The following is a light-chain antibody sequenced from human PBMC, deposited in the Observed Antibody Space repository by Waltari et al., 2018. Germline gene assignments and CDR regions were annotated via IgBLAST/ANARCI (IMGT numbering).Light chain of an antibody. Sequence: QSALTQPASVSGSPGQSITISCTGTSSDVGGYNLVSWYQHHPGKAPKVMICEGRERPSGVSNRFSGTNSGNTAPLAISGLQAEDEADYYCCSYAGSSPSVVFGGGTKLTVL. CDR2: EGR. CDR3: CSYAGSSPSVV. J-gene: IGLJ2*01. CDR1: SSDVGGYNL. V-gene: IGLV2-23*01.